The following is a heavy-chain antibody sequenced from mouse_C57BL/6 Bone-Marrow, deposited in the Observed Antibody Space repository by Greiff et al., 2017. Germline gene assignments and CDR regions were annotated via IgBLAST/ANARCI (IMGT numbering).Heavy chain of an antibody. CDR3: TTAVHYFDY. CDR2: IDPENGDT. V-gene: IGHV14-4*01. CDR1: GFNIKDDY. Sequence: EVQLQQSGAELVRPGASVKLSCTASGFNIKDDYMHWVKQRPEQGLEWIGWIDPENGDTEYAPKFQGKATITADTSSNTASLQLSSLPSEDTAVYYCTTAVHYFDYWGQGTTLTVSS. J-gene: IGHJ2*01. D-gene: IGHD1-1*01.